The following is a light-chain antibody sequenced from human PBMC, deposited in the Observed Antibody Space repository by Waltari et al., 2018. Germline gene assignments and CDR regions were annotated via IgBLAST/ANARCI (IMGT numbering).Light chain of an antibody. CDR3: SSYAGSNNLV. Sequence: QSALTQPPSASGSPGQSVTISCPGTSIDVGGYNYVSWYQQPPGKAPKLMIYEVSKRPSGVPDRFSGSKSGNTASLTVSGLQAEDEADYYCSSYAGSNNLVFGGGTKLTVL. CDR1: SIDVGGYNY. V-gene: IGLV2-8*01. J-gene: IGLJ2*01. CDR2: EVS.